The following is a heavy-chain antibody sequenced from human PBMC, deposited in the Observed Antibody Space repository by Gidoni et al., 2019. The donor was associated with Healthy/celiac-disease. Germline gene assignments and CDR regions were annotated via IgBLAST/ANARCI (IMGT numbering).Heavy chain of an antibody. V-gene: IGHV3-11*01. CDR2: IISSGSTI. CDR3: ARVDMGASEYDFWSGYYPDV. J-gene: IGHJ6*02. D-gene: IGHD3-3*01. Sequence: QVQLVESGGGLVKPGGSLRLSCAASGFTFSDYYMRWIRQAPGKGLEWVSYIISSGSTIYYADSLKGRFTIARDNAKNSLYLQMNSLRAEDTAVYYCARVDMGASEYDFWSGYYPDVWGQGTTVTVSS. CDR1: GFTFSDYY.